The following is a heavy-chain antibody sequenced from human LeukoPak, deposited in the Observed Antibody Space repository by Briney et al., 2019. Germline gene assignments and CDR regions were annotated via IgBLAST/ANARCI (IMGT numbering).Heavy chain of an antibody. CDR3: ARNRRMSSPGTIDY. Sequence: GASVKVSCKASGGTFSSYAISWVRQAPGQGLEWMGGIIPIFGTANYAQKFQGRVTITTDESTSTAYMELSSLRSEDTAVYYCARNRRMSSPGTIDYWGQGTLVTVSS. J-gene: IGHJ4*02. D-gene: IGHD3-10*01. V-gene: IGHV1-69*05. CDR1: GGTFSSYA. CDR2: IIPIFGTA.